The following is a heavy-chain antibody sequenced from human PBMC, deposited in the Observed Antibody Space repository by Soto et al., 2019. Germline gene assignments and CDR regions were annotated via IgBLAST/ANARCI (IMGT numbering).Heavy chain of an antibody. V-gene: IGHV3-13*01. CDR2: IGTAGDT. CDR3: ARDSSGYCSGGSCYDYYYYYMDV. CDR1: GFTFSSYD. D-gene: IGHD2-15*01. Sequence: GGSLRLSCAASGFTFSSYDMHWVRQATGKGLEWVSAIGTAGDTYYPGSVKGRFPISRENAKNSLYLQMNSLRAGDTAVYYCARDSSGYCSGGSCYDYYYYYMDVWGKGTTVTVSS. J-gene: IGHJ6*03.